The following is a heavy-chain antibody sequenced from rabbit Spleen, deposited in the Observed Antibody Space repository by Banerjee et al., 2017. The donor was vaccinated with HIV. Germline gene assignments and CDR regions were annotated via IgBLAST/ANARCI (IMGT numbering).Heavy chain of an antibody. CDR1: GVSFSDKDV. J-gene: IGHJ4*01. D-gene: IGHD2-1*01. CDR3: ARDLVGVIGWNFYL. Sequence: EQLEESGGGLVKPEGSLTLTCKASGVSFSDKDVMCWVRQAPGKGLELIACITTSTTSTWYASWAKGRFTISKTSSTTVTLQMTSLTAADTATYFCARDLVGVIGWNFYLWGPGTLVTVS. CDR2: ITTSTTST. V-gene: IGHV1S45*01.